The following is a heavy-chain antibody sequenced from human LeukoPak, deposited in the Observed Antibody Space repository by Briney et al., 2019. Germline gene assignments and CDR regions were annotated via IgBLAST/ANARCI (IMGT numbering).Heavy chain of an antibody. CDR3: ARVDYGDYRMDY. CDR2: INPSGGST. J-gene: IGHJ4*02. Sequence: GASVKVSCKASGYTFTCYYMHWVRQAPGQGLEWMGIINPSGGSTSYAQKFQGRVTMTRDTSTSTVYMELSSLRSEDTAVYYCARVDYGDYRMDYWGQGTLVTVSS. CDR1: GYTFTCYY. V-gene: IGHV1-46*01. D-gene: IGHD4-17*01.